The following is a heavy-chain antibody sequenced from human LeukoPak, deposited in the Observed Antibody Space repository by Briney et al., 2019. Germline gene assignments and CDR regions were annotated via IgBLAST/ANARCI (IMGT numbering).Heavy chain of an antibody. V-gene: IGHV3-7*05. CDR2: INQDGIEK. J-gene: IGHJ3*02. CDR3: ARGFDGYYGFDI. D-gene: IGHD5-24*01. Sequence: GGSLRLSCAAPGSTFTTYWISWVRQAPGKRLQRVANINQDGIEKYYVASVKGQSTTSRDNAKNTMSVQMNSLRGEDTAVYYCARGFDGYYGFDIWGQGTMVTVSS. CDR1: GSTFTTYW.